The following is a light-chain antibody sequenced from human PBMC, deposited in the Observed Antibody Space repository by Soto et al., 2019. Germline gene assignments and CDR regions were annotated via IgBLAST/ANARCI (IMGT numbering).Light chain of an antibody. CDR3: TSYTRSSTLYV. V-gene: IGLV2-14*01. CDR2: EVS. J-gene: IGLJ1*01. CDR1: SSDVGDYNY. Sequence: QSVLTQPASVSGSPGQSITISCTGTSSDVGDYNYVSWYQQHPGKAPKLMIYEVSNRPSGVSNRFSGSKSGNTASLTISGLQAEDAADYYCTSYTRSSTLYVFGTGTKVTVL.